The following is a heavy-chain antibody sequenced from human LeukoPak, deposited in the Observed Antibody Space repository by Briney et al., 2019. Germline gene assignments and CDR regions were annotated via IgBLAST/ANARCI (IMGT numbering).Heavy chain of an antibody. CDR2: IYYSGST. CDR1: GGSISSYY. CDR3: ARWVLSSSTYYYYGMDV. Sequence: SETLSLTCTVSGGSISSYYWSWIRQPPGKGLEWIGYIYYSGSTNYNPSLKSRVTISVDTSKNQFSLKLSSVTAADTAVYYCARWVLSSSTYYYYGMDVWGQGTTVTVSS. D-gene: IGHD6-19*01. J-gene: IGHJ6*02. V-gene: IGHV4-59*08.